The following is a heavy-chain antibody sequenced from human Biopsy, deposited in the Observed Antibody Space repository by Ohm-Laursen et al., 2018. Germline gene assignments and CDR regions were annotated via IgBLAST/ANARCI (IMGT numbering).Heavy chain of an antibody. CDR3: ARWYGDLFYYYNGMDV. D-gene: IGHD3-10*01. CDR2: ITSRTSST. V-gene: IGHV3-21*01. J-gene: IGHJ6*02. CDR1: GFTFNVYS. Sequence: GSLRLSCAASGFTFNVYSIVWLRQAPGKGLEWVSSITSRTSSTYYADSVKGRVTISRDNANNSVSLQMNNLRVDDTAVYYCARWYGDLFYYYNGMDVWGQGTTVTVPS.